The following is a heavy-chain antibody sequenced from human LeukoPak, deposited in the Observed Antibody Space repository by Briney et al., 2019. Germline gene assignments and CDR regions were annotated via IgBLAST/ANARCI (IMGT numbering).Heavy chain of an antibody. CDR2: VNPNSGDT. V-gene: IGHV1-2*02. CDR1: GYTFADYY. J-gene: IGHJ5*02. D-gene: IGHD3-3*01. CDR3: ARDLYADFGVAIYPSPLDP. Sequence: AASVKVSCKASGYTFADYYIHWVRQAPGQRLEWVGWVNPNSGDTNYARSFQGRVTMTRDTSITTAYMELSGLRSDDTAVYYCARDLYADFGVAIYPSPLDPWGQGTLVIVSS.